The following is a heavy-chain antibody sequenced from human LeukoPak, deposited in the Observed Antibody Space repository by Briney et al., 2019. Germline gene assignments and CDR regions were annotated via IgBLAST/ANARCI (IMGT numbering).Heavy chain of an antibody. Sequence: PGGSLRLSCAASGFTFSSYSMNWVRQAPGKGLEWVAFIRHDGSKKYHADSVKGRFTISRDNAKNTLYLQMNSLRAEDTAVYYCARASNKNGPSDPWGQGTLVTVSS. CDR1: GFTFSSYS. D-gene: IGHD2/OR15-2a*01. V-gene: IGHV3-30*02. CDR2: IRHDGSKK. J-gene: IGHJ5*02. CDR3: ARASNKNGPSDP.